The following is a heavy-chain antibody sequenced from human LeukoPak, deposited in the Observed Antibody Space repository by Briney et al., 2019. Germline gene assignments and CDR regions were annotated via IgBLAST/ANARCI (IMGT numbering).Heavy chain of an antibody. V-gene: IGHV4-4*02. D-gene: IGHD3-10*01. Sequence: SETLSLTCAVSGGSISSSNWWSWVRPPPGKGREWIGTIYHSGNTYYNPSLKSRVTISVDTSKNQFSLRLSSVTAADTAVYYCARVSSTYGSGDWGQGTLVTVSS. CDR1: GGSISSSNW. CDR2: IYHSGNT. J-gene: IGHJ4*02. CDR3: ARVSSTYGSGD.